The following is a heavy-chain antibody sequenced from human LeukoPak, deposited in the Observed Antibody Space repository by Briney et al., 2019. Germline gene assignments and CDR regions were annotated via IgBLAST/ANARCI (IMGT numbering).Heavy chain of an antibody. V-gene: IGHV4-59*01. D-gene: IGHD2-15*01. CDR3: ARDRHCSGGSCYPLDAFDI. J-gene: IGHJ3*02. CDR1: GGSISSYY. Sequence: PSETLSLTCTVSGGSISSYYWSWIRQPQGKGLEWIGYIYYSGSTNYNPSLKSRVTISVDTSKNQFSLKLSSVTAADTAVYYCARDRHCSGGSCYPLDAFDIWGQGTMVTVSS. CDR2: IYYSGST.